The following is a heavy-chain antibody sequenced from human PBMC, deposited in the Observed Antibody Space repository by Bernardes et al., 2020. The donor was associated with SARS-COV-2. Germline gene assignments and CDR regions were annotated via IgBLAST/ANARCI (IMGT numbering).Heavy chain of an antibody. Sequence: SETLSLTCTVSGGSISSYYWSWIRQPPGKGLEWIGYIYYSGSTNYNPSLKSRVTISVDTSKNQFSLKLSSVTAADTAVYYCARLWFGELYYYYYMDVWGKGTTVTVSS. V-gene: IGHV4-59*08. CDR1: GGSISSYY. CDR2: IYYSGST. D-gene: IGHD3-10*01. CDR3: ARLWFGELYYYYYMDV. J-gene: IGHJ6*03.